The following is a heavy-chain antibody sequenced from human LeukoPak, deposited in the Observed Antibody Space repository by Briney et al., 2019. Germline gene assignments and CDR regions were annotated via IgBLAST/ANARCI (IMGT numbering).Heavy chain of an antibody. J-gene: IGHJ4*02. CDR3: ARGKPDTAMVENPFDY. D-gene: IGHD5-18*01. CDR2: ISYDGSNK. CDR1: GFTFSSYA. V-gene: IGHV3-30*04. Sequence: GRFLRLSCAASGFTFSSYAMHWVRQAPGKGLEWVAVISYDGSNKYYADSVKGRFTISRDNSKNTLYLQMNSLRAEDTAVYYCARGKPDTAMVENPFDYWGQGTLVTVSS.